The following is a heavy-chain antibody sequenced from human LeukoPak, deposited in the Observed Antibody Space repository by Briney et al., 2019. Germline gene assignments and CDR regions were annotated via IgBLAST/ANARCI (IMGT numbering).Heavy chain of an antibody. D-gene: IGHD1-26*01. Sequence: PGGSLRLSCAASGVTFSSYGMHWVRQAPGKGLECVAFIRYDGSNKYYADSVKGRFTISRDNSKNTLYLQMNSLRAEDTAVYYCAKDRVGATTVDAFDIWGQGTMVTVSS. CDR3: AKDRVGATTVDAFDI. V-gene: IGHV3-30*02. CDR2: IRYDGSNK. CDR1: GVTFSSYG. J-gene: IGHJ3*02.